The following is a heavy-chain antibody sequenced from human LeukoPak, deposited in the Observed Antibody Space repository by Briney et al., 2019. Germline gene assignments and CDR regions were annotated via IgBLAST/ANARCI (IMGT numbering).Heavy chain of an antibody. CDR3: ARDSSDSSGYFFYLDI. V-gene: IGHV3-21*01. CDR2: ISRTGSYI. D-gene: IGHD3-22*01. Sequence: GGSLRLSCAASGFTFSSYSMNWVRQAPGKGLEWVSSISRTGSYIYYADLVKGRFTISRDNAKNSLYLQMNSLRADDTAVYYCARDSSDSSGYFFYLDIWGQGTMVTVSS. CDR1: GFTFSSYS. J-gene: IGHJ3*02.